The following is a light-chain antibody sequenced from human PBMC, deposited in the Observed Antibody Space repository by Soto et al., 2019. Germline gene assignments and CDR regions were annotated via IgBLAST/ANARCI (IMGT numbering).Light chain of an antibody. CDR2: DVS. J-gene: IGLJ1*01. CDR3: SSNTSCRTHV. Sequence: QSVLTQPASASGSPGQSITISCTGSSSDVGGDNFVSWYQHHPGKAPKLMIYDVSSRPSGFSNRFAGSKSGNAASQTISGLQGENGADYYCSSNTSCRTHVFGTGTKLTVL. CDR1: SSDVGGDNF. V-gene: IGLV2-14*03.